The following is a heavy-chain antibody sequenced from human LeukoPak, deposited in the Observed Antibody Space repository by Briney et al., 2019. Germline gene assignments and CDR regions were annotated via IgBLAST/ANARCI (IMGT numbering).Heavy chain of an antibody. D-gene: IGHD3-22*01. V-gene: IGHV3-53*01. CDR3: AKEHYYDRRAFDI. CDR1: GFTVSSNY. Sequence: GGSLRLSCAASGFTVSSNYMSWVRQAPGKGLEWVSVIYSGGSTYYADSVKGRFTISRDNSKNTLYLQMNSLRAEDTAVYYCAKEHYYDRRAFDIWGQGTMVTASS. J-gene: IGHJ3*02. CDR2: IYSGGST.